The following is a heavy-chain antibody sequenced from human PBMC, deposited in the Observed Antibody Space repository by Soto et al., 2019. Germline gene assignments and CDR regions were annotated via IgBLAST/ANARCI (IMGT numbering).Heavy chain of an antibody. Sequence: GGSLRLSCAASGFTFSSYGMHWVRQAPGKGLEWVAVIWYDGSNKYYADSVKGRFTISRDNSKNTLYLQMNSLRAEDTAVYYCARSGPLAYCGGDCYLNPYYYYGMDVWGQGTTVTVSS. CDR3: ARSGPLAYCGGDCYLNPYYYYGMDV. CDR2: IWYDGSNK. CDR1: GFTFSSYG. J-gene: IGHJ6*02. D-gene: IGHD2-21*02. V-gene: IGHV3-33*01.